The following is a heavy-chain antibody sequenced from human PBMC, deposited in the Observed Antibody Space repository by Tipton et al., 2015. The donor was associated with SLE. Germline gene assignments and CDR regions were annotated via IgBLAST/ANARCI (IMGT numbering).Heavy chain of an antibody. Sequence: TLSLTCTVSGGSISSGDYYWSWIRQPPGKGLECIGYIFYSGSTYYNPSLKSRVTISVDTSKNQFSLKLSSVTAADTAVYYCASSGVQDGLYFDYWGQGTLVTVSS. J-gene: IGHJ4*02. V-gene: IGHV4-30-4*01. CDR2: IFYSGST. CDR3: ASSGVQDGLYFDY. D-gene: IGHD3-3*01. CDR1: GGSISSGDYY.